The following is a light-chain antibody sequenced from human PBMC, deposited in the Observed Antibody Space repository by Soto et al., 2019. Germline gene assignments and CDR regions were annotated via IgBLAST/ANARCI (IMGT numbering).Light chain of an antibody. J-gene: IGLJ1*01. CDR1: TSNIGINY. Sequence: QSMLTHPPSASWTPGHGFTISCSGSTSNIGINYVYWYQQLPVTAPKLLIYRNNQRPSGVPDRFSGYKSGTSASLAISGLRSDDEADYFCATWDDSLNGFYVFGTGTKVTV. CDR3: ATWDDSLNGFYV. V-gene: IGLV1-47*01. CDR2: RNN.